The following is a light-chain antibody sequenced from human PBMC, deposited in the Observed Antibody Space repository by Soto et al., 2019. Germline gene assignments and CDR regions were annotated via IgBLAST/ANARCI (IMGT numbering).Light chain of an antibody. Sequence: DIQLTQSPSFLSASVGDRVTITRRASQGISSYLAWYQQKPGKAPKLLIYAASTLQSGVPSRFSGSGSGTEFTLTISSLQPEDFATYYCQQLNSYLTFGGGTKVEIK. CDR1: QGISSY. CDR2: AAS. J-gene: IGKJ4*01. V-gene: IGKV1-9*01. CDR3: QQLNSYLT.